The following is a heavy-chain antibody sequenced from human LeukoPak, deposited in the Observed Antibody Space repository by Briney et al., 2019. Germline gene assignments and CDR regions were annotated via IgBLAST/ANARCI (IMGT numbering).Heavy chain of an antibody. CDR1: GYRFIDYW. D-gene: IGHD3-10*01. CDR2: VYPGDSDS. Sequence: GESLKISCQVIGYRFIDYWIGRVRQVPGKGLEWVATVYPGDSDSRYSPSFQGQVTISADKSISTAYLQWSRLKASDTGIYYCARRTYYYGSGSYPFDYWGQGTRVTVSA. V-gene: IGHV5-51*01. J-gene: IGHJ4*02. CDR3: ARRTYYYGSGSYPFDY.